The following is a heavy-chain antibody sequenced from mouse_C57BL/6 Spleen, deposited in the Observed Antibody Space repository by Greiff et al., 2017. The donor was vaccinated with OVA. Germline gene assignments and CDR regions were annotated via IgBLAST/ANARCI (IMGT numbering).Heavy chain of an antibody. J-gene: IGHJ4*01. Sequence: VKLMESGPGLVAPSQSLSITCTVSGFSFTSYAISWVRQPPGKGLEWLGVIWTGGGTNYNSALKSRLSISKDNSKSQVFLKMNSLQTDDTARYYCARNKEGSTMITTNAMDYWGQGTSVTVSS. CDR3: ARNKEGSTMITTNAMDY. CDR1: GFSFTSYA. CDR2: IWTGGGT. D-gene: IGHD2-4*01. V-gene: IGHV2-9-1*01.